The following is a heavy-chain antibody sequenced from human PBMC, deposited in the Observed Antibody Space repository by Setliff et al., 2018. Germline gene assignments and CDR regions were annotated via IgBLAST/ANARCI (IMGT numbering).Heavy chain of an antibody. CDR2: VYVGGNT. CDR1: GVSIANTASY. Sequence: SETLSLTCNVSGVSIANTASYWSWSRQPAGKTLEWIGQVYVGGNTYYNPSFESRVSTSVDMAKNQISLRLSSVTAADTAVYFCARVTGFSYMDVWGKGTTVTVSS. CDR3: ARVTGFSYMDV. V-gene: IGHV4-61*09. D-gene: IGHD3-3*01. J-gene: IGHJ6*03.